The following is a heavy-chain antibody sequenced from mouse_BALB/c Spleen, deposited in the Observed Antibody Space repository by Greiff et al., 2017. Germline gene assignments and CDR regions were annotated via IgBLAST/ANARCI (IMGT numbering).Heavy chain of an antibody. J-gene: IGHJ4*01. V-gene: IGHV1-87*01. CDR1: GYTFTSYW. D-gene: IGHD2-12*01. Sequence: VQLQQSGAELARPGASVKLSCKASGYTFTSYWMQWVKQRPGHGLEWIGAIYPGDGDTRYTQKFKGKATLTADKSSSTAYMQLSSLASEDSAVYYCAREGVYDYYAMDYWGQGTSVTVSS. CDR2: IYPGDGDT. CDR3: AREGVYDYYAMDY.